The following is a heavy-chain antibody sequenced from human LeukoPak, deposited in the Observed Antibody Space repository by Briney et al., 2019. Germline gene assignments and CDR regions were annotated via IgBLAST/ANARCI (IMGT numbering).Heavy chain of an antibody. CDR2: ISGSGGST. J-gene: IGHJ6*02. CDR3: AKARYNWNHYYYGMDV. Sequence: PGGSLRLSCAASGFTFSSYAMHWVRQAPGKGLEWVSAISGSGGSTYYADSVKGRFTISRDNSKNTLYLQMNSLRAEDTAVYYCAKARYNWNHYYYGMDVWGQGATVTVSS. V-gene: IGHV3-23*01. D-gene: IGHD1-20*01. CDR1: GFTFSSYA.